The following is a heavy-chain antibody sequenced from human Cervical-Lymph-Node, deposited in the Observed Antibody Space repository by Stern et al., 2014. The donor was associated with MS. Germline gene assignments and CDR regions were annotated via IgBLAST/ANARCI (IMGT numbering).Heavy chain of an antibody. CDR1: GDFITNTNY. V-gene: IGHV4-4*02. D-gene: IGHD2-2*01. CDR2: ISHDGFT. Sequence: QLQLQESGPGLVKPSGTLSLTCVVSGDFITNTNYWSWVRQSPGKGLEWIGEISHDGFTNYTPSLRSRVALSLDNSKNQFSLILTSVTATDTAVYFCARRGGQRLIHFDSWGQGTLVTVSS. CDR3: ARRGGQRLIHFDS. J-gene: IGHJ4*02.